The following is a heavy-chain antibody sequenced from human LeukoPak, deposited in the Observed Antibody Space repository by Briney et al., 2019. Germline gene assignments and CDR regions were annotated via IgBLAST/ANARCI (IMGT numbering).Heavy chain of an antibody. V-gene: IGHV5-51*01. D-gene: IGHD6-13*01. CDR2: VNPDDSDT. CDR3: ATVPRIPAVGNTEYFQY. J-gene: IGHJ1*01. CDR1: GYSFTSYW. Sequence: GESLKISCKGSGYSFTSYWIAWLRQMPGKGLEWMGIVNPDDSDTRYSPSFQGQVTISVDKSISTAYLQWSSLQASDTAMYYCATVPRIPAVGNTEYFQYWGQGTLVTVSS.